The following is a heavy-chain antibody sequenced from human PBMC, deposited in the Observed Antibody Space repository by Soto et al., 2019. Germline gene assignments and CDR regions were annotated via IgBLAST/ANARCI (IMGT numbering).Heavy chain of an antibody. CDR1: GGTFSSYA. CDR3: AREERGLELPSIVYGMDV. D-gene: IGHD1-7*01. Sequence: SVKVSCKASGGTFSSYAISWVRQAPGQGLEWMGGIIPIFGTANYAQKFQGRVTITADKSTSTAYMELSTLRSEDTAVYYCAREERGLELPSIVYGMDVWGQGTTVTVS. J-gene: IGHJ6*02. CDR2: IIPIFGTA. V-gene: IGHV1-69*06.